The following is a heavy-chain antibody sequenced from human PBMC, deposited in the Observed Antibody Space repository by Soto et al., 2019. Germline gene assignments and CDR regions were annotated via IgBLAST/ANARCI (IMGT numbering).Heavy chain of an antibody. CDR2: INHSGST. Sequence: QVQLQQWGAGLLKPSETLSLTCAVYGGSFSGYYWSWIRQPPGKGLEWIGEINHSGSTNYNPSLKSRVTISVDTSKNQFSLKLSSVTVADTAVYYCARGGTCSGGSCYLGWFDPWGQGTLVTVSS. J-gene: IGHJ5*02. D-gene: IGHD2-15*01. V-gene: IGHV4-34*01. CDR1: GGSFSGYY. CDR3: ARGGTCSGGSCYLGWFDP.